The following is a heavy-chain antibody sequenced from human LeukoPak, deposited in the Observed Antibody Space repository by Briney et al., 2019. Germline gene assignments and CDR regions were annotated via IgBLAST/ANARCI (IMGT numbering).Heavy chain of an antibody. Sequence: GGSLRLSCSASGFTFSSYAMQWVRQAPGMGLEWGAVILYDGTNKYYADYVKGRFTISRDNCKNTLYLQRDRWKSEDTAVYYCARVSPYYDFWRGWLHDYYYYGMDVWGQGTTVTVSS. J-gene: IGHJ6*02. CDR1: GFTFSSYA. CDR3: ARVSPYYDFWRGWLHDYYYYGMDV. V-gene: IGHV3-30*04. D-gene: IGHD3-3*01. CDR2: ILYDGTNK.